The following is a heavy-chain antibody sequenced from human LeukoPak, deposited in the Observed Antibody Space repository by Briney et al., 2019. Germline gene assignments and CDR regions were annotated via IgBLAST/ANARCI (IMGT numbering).Heavy chain of an antibody. V-gene: IGHV3-48*01. CDR3: ASIIRTPYNWFDP. J-gene: IGHJ5*02. CDR2: ISSSSSTI. Sequence: GGSLRLSCAASGFTFSSYSMNWVRQGPGKGLEWVSYISSSSSTIYYADSVKGRFTISRDNAKNSLYLQMNSLRAEDTAVYYCASIIRTPYNWFDPWGQGTLVTVSS. CDR1: GFTFSSYS.